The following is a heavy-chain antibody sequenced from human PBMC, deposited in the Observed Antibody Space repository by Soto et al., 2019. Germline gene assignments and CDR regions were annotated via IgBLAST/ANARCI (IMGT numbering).Heavy chain of an antibody. CDR3: ARYSSSGWFFDY. V-gene: IGHV6-1*01. J-gene: IGHJ4*02. CDR1: GDSVSSTSAA. D-gene: IGHD6-19*01. CDR2: TYYRSKWYS. Sequence: PSQTLSLTCAISGDSVSSTSAAWNWIRQSPSRGLEWLGRTYYRSKWYSDYGVSVRGRITINPDTSKNQFSLQLNSVTPEDTAVYYCARYSSSGWFFDYWGQGTLVTVSS.